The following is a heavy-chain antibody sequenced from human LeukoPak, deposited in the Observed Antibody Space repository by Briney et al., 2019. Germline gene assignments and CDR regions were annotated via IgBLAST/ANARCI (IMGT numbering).Heavy chain of an antibody. J-gene: IGHJ3*02. D-gene: IGHD3-22*01. CDR1: GGSISSSDYY. Sequence: SETLSLTCTVSGGSISSSDYYWSWIRQPPGKGLEWIGYIYYSGSTYYNPSVKSRLTISVDTSKNQFSLKMRSVTAADTAVYYCAKDIGGYYLDAFDMWGQGTMVTVSS. V-gene: IGHV4-30-4*01. CDR2: IYYSGST. CDR3: AKDIGGYYLDAFDM.